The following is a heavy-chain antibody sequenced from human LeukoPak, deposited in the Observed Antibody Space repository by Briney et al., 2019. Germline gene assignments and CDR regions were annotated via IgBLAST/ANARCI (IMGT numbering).Heavy chain of an antibody. Sequence: GGSLRLSCAASGFTFSSNYMSWVRQALGKGLEWVSVIYSGGSTYYADSVKGRFTTSRDNSKNTVYLQMNSLRAEDTAVYYCAKGGAEWELLYGQGEFDYWGQGTLVTVSS. J-gene: IGHJ4*02. CDR1: GFTFSSNY. D-gene: IGHD1-26*01. CDR2: IYSGGST. V-gene: IGHV3-53*01. CDR3: AKGGAEWELLYGQGEFDY.